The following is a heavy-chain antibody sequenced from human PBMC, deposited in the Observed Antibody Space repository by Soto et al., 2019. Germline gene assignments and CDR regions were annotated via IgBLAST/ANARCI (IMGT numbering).Heavy chain of an antibody. CDR2: MDYSGST. V-gene: IGHV4-39*01. CDR3: ARHSSSWYVGWYFDL. Sequence: QLQLQESGPGLVKPSETLSLTCTVSGGSISSSSYYWGWIRQPPGKGLEWIGSMDYSGSTYYNPSLKGTVTISGDTSKKQFSLKRSSVTATDTAVYYCARHSSSWYVGWYFDLWGRGTLVTVSS. J-gene: IGHJ2*01. D-gene: IGHD6-13*01. CDR1: GGSISSSSYY.